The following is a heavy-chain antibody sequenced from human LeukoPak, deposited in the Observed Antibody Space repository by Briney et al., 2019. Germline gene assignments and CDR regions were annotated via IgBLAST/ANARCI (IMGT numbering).Heavy chain of an antibody. CDR2: IWYDGSNK. Sequence: GRSLRLSCAASGFTFSSYGMHWVRQAPGKGLEWVAVIWYDGSNKYCAESVKGRFTISRDNSKNTMYLQMESLRAEDTAVYYCARDRLGVTHFDYWGQGTLVTVSS. CDR1: GFTFSSYG. CDR3: ARDRLGVTHFDY. V-gene: IGHV3-33*01. D-gene: IGHD2-21*02. J-gene: IGHJ4*02.